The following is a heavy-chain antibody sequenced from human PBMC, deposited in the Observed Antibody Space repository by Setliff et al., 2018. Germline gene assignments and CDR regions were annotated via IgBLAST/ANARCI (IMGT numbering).Heavy chain of an antibody. D-gene: IGHD3-10*01. CDR3: VKVKKPLIRGSGFDY. J-gene: IGHJ4*02. CDR1: GFVFGTYG. Sequence: GESLKISCAASGFVFGTYGMHWVRQAPGKGLDWVASVRFDGSYKVYADSVKGRFTISRDNSENTLFLQMTSLRPEDTGVYHCVKVKKPLIRGSGFDYWGRGTLVTVSS. CDR2: VRFDGSYK. V-gene: IGHV3-30*02.